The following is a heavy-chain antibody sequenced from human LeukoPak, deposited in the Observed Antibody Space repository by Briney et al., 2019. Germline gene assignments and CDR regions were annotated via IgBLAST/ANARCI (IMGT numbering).Heavy chain of an antibody. CDR2: IKKDGSEK. CDR1: GFTFSSYE. J-gene: IGHJ4*02. CDR3: ARHLSGVTGYTYGRGIDY. D-gene: IGHD5-18*01. Sequence: GGSLRLSCAASGFTFSSYEMNWVRQAPGKGLEWVANIKKDGSEKYYVDSVKGRFTISRDNAKTSLYLQMISLRAEDTAVYYCARHLSGVTGYTYGRGIDYWGQGTLVTVSS. V-gene: IGHV3-7*01.